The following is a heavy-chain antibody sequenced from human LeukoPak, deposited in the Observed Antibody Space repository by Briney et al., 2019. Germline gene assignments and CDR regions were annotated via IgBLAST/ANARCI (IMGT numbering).Heavy chain of an antibody. CDR2: IYYSGST. V-gene: IGHV4-61*01. CDR1: GGSVSSGTYY. D-gene: IGHD4-11*01. J-gene: IGHJ4*02. CDR3: ARDRVRGNSNPFFDY. Sequence: PSETLSLTCTVSGGSVSSGTYYWSWIQQPPGKGLEWIGYIYYSGSTNYNPSLKSRVTISVDTSKNQFSLKLSSVTAADTAVYYCARDRVRGNSNPFFDYWGQGTLVTVSS.